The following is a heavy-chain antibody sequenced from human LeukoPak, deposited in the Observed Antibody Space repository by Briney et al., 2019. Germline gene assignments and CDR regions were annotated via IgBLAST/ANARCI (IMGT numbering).Heavy chain of an antibody. Sequence: SETLSLTCTVSGGSISSYYWSWIRQPPGKGLEWIGYIYYSGSTNYNPSLKSRVTISVDTSKNQFSLKLSSVTAADTAVYYCARGPPVYGLDYWGQGTLVTVSS. CDR1: GGSISSYY. J-gene: IGHJ4*02. D-gene: IGHD5/OR15-5a*01. CDR2: IYYSGST. CDR3: ARGPPVYGLDY. V-gene: IGHV4-59*12.